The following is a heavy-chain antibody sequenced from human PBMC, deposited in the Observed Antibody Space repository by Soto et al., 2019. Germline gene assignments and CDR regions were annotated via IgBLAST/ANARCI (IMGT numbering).Heavy chain of an antibody. D-gene: IGHD2-15*01. CDR1: GLSLSTSGVG. V-gene: IGHV2-5*01. Sequence: SGPTLVNPTQTLTLTCTFSGLSLSTSGVGVGWIRQPPGKALEWLALIYWNDDKRYSPSLKSRLTITKDTSKNQVVLTMTNMDPVDTATYYCAHRQTVVAATGGFDYWGQGTLVTAPQ. J-gene: IGHJ4*02. CDR2: IYWNDDK. CDR3: AHRQTVVAATGGFDY.